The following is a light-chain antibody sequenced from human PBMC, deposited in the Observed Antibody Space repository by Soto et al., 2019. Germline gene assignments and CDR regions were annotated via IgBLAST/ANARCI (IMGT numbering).Light chain of an antibody. V-gene: IGLV2-8*01. J-gene: IGLJ2*01. CDR2: EVS. CDR3: SSNAGSNNLV. CDR1: SSDVGDYNY. Sequence: QAVVTQPPSASGTPGQSVTIPCTGTSSDVGDYNYVSWYQQHPGKAPKLVIYEVSRRPSGVPDRFSGSKSGNTASLTVSGLQAEDEADYYCSSNAGSNNLVFCGGTKVTVL.